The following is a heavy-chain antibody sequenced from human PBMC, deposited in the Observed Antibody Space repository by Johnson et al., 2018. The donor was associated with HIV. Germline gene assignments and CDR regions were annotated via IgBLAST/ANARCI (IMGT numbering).Heavy chain of an antibody. D-gene: IGHD3-3*01. J-gene: IGHJ3*02. CDR1: GFTFSSYG. V-gene: IGHV3-30*02. Sequence: QVQLVESGGGVVQPGGSLRLSCAASGFTFSSYGMHWVRQAPGKGLEWVTFIRSDGSNKYYVDSVKGRFTISRDNSKNTLYLQMNSLRAEDTAVYYCAKEYYNVWSGVDAFDIWGQGIMVTVSS. CDR2: IRSDGSNK. CDR3: AKEYYNVWSGVDAFDI.